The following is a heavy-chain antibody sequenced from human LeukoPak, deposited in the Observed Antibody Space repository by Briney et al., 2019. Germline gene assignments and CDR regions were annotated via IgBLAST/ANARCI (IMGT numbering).Heavy chain of an antibody. V-gene: IGHV1-2*02. CDR2: INPDSGGT. J-gene: IGHJ4*02. CDR1: GYTFTGYY. Sequence: ASVKVSCKASGYTFTGYYIHWVRQAPGQGLEWMGWINPDSGGTKSAQKFQGRVIMTRDTSINTAYMELSRLASDDTAVYYCARAPGSGYAFDSWGQGTQVTVSS. CDR3: ARAPGSGYAFDS. D-gene: IGHD5-12*01.